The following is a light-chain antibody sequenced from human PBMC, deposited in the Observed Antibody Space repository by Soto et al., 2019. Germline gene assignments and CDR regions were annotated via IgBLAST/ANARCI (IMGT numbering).Light chain of an antibody. CDR3: CSYTTSSSRDV. CDR2: DVS. CDR1: SSDVGAYNY. J-gene: IGLJ1*01. V-gene: IGLV2-14*03. Sequence: QSVLTQPASVSGSPGQSITISCTGTSSDVGAYNYVSWFQHYPGKAPKLMIYDVSDRPSGVSNRFSGSKSVNTASLTISGLQAEDEADFYCCSYTTSSSRDVFGTGNKVTVL.